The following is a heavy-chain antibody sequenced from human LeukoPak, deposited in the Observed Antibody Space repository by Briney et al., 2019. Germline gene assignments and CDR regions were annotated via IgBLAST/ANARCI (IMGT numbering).Heavy chain of an antibody. CDR2: IWYDGSNK. Sequence: GGSLRLSCAASGFTFSSYGMHWVRQAPGKGLEWVAVIWYDGSNKYYADSVKGRFTISRDNSKNTLYLQMNSLRAEDTAVYYCARDLGAPDYYYGMDVWGQGTTVTVSS. V-gene: IGHV3-33*01. D-gene: IGHD1-26*01. J-gene: IGHJ6*02. CDR3: ARDLGAPDYYYGMDV. CDR1: GFTFSSYG.